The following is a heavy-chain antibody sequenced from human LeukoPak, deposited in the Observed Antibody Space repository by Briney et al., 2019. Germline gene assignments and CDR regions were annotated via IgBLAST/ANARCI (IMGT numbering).Heavy chain of an antibody. Sequence: GGSLRLSCAASGFTFSSYAMHWVRQAPGKGLEWVAVISDDGSNKYYADSVKGRFTISRDNSKNTLYLQMNSLRAEDTAVYYCAKLVGGSAAIVDYWGQGTLVTVSS. D-gene: IGHD2-2*02. CDR2: ISDDGSNK. CDR3: AKLVGGSAAIVDY. J-gene: IGHJ4*02. CDR1: GFTFSSYA. V-gene: IGHV3-30-3*02.